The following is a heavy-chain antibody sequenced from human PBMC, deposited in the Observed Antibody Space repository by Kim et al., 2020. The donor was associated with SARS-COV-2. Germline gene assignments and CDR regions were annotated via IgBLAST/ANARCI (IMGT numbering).Heavy chain of an antibody. CDR3: ARAYSGYATSTRSYFYYGMDV. CDR1: GFTFSSYG. V-gene: IGHV3-33*01. Sequence: GGSLRLSCAASGFTFSSYGMHWVRQAPGKGLEWVAVIWYDGSNKYYTDSVKGRFTISRDNSKNTLYLQMNSLRAEDTAVYYCARAYSGYATSTRSYFYYGMDVWGQGTTVTVSS. J-gene: IGHJ6*02. CDR2: IWYDGSNK. D-gene: IGHD5-12*01.